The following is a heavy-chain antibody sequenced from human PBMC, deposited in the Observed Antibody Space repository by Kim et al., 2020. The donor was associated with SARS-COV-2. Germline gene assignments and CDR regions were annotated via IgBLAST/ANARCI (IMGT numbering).Heavy chain of an antibody. CDR1: GDSVSTGSHY. Sequence: SETLSLTCIVSGDSVSTGSHYWSWIRQPPGKGLEWIGFVYSSGSTNYNPSLKSRLTMSIDTSKTEVSLKMSSMTSADTAVYFCARGGIAAGAFDYWGQG. V-gene: IGHV4-61*01. D-gene: IGHD6-13*01. J-gene: IGHJ4*02. CDR2: VYSSGST. CDR3: ARGGIAAGAFDY.